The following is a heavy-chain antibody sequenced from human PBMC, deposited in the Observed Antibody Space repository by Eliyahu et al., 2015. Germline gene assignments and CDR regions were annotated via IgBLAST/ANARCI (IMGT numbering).Heavy chain of an antibody. CDR3: AKDLKGDPYFYGMDV. J-gene: IGHJ6*02. D-gene: IGHD2-21*01. CDR1: GFTFSSYA. CDR2: ITGSGGST. Sequence: EVQLLESGGDLVKPGGSLRLSCAASGFTFSSYAMSWVRQAPGKGLQWVSAITGSGGSTYYADSVKGRFTISRDNSKSTLYMQMNSLRAEDTAVYYCAKDLKGDPYFYGMDVWGLGTTVTVSS. V-gene: IGHV3-23*01.